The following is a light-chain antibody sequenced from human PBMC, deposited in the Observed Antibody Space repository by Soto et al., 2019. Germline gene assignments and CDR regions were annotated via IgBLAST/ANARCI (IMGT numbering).Light chain of an antibody. J-gene: IGKJ2*01. CDR2: GSS. CDR1: QSVSNNY. CDR3: QQYGSSPPYT. V-gene: IGKV3-20*01. Sequence: VLTQSPGTLSLSPGERATLSCRASQSVSNNYLAWYQQKPGQAPRLLIFGSSDRATGIPDRFSGSGSGTDVTLTISRLEPEDFAVYYCQQYGSSPPYTFGQGTKLEIK.